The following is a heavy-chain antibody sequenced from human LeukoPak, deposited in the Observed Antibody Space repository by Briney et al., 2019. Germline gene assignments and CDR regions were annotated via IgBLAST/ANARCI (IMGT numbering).Heavy chain of an antibody. CDR2: INPSGGST. Sequence: ASVKVSCKASGYTFTSYYMHWVRQAPGQGLEWMGIINPSGGSTSYAQKFQGRVTITRDTSTSTVYMELSSLRSEDTAVYYCARTAGKAPFDIWGQGTMVTVSS. CDR1: GYTFTSYY. V-gene: IGHV1-46*01. D-gene: IGHD6-13*01. CDR3: ARTAGKAPFDI. J-gene: IGHJ3*02.